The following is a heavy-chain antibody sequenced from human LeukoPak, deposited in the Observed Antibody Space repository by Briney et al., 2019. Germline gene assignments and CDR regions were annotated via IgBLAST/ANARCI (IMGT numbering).Heavy chain of an antibody. CDR1: GDSMTSSSYE. CDR2: ISYSGST. V-gene: IGHV4-39*07. D-gene: IGHD2-2*01. Sequence: SETLSLTCKVSGDSMTSSSYEWAWIRQTPGKGLEWIGTISYSGSTDYNPSLKSRVTISVDTSKNQFSLKLSSVTAADTAVYYCARARDRTLDYWGQGTLVTVSS. CDR3: ARARDRTLDY. J-gene: IGHJ4*02.